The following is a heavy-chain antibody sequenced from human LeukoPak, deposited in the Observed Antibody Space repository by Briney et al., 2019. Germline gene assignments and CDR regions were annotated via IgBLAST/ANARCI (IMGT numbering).Heavy chain of an antibody. V-gene: IGHV3-21*01. Sequence: GGSLRLSCAASAFTFSDYTMNWVRQAPGKGLEWVSSLSTTGTYIYYADSVKGRFTISRDNAKNSLYLQMNSLRAEDTALYYCARSLAAGGTCFDAWGQGTLVTVSS. D-gene: IGHD6-13*01. CDR2: LSTTGTYI. CDR3: ARSLAAGGTCFDA. CDR1: AFTFSDYT. J-gene: IGHJ4*02.